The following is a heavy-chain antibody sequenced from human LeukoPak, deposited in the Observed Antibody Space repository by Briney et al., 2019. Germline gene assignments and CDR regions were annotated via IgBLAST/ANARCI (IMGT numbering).Heavy chain of an antibody. CDR1: GGSFSGYY. CDR2: INHSGST. Sequence: PSETLSLTCAVYGGSFSGYYWSWIRQPPGKGLEWIGEINHSGSTNYNPSLKSRVTISVDTPKNQFSLKLSSVTAADTAVYYCARELYDYVWGSYRRPYYFDYWGQGTLVTVSS. D-gene: IGHD3-16*02. V-gene: IGHV4-34*01. J-gene: IGHJ4*02. CDR3: ARELYDYVWGSYRRPYYFDY.